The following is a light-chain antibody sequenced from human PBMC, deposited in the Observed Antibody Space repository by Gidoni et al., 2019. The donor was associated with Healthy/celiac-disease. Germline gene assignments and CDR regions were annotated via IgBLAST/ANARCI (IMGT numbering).Light chain of an antibody. CDR3: AAWDDSLNGPGV. Sequence: QSVLTQPPSASGTPGQRVTISCSGSSSNIGSNTVNWYQQLPGTAPKLLIYSNNQRPSGVPDRFSGAKSGTSASRAISGLQSEDEADYYCAAWDDSLNGPGVFGGGTKLTVL. CDR2: SNN. V-gene: IGLV1-44*01. J-gene: IGLJ2*01. CDR1: SSNIGSNT.